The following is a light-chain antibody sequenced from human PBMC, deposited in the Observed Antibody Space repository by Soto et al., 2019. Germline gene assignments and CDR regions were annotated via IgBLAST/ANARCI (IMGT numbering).Light chain of an antibody. V-gene: IGLV2-23*01. CDR2: EGS. J-gene: IGLJ2*01. CDR1: SSDVGSYNL. Sequence: QSALTQPASVSGSPGQSITNSCTGTSSDVGSYNLVSWYQQHPGKAPKLMIYEGSKRPSGVSNRFSGSKSGNTASLTISGLQAEDEADYYCCSYAAGSTWVFGGGTKLTVL. CDR3: CSYAAGSTWV.